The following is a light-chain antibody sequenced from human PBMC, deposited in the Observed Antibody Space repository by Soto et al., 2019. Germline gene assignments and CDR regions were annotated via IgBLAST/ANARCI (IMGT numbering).Light chain of an antibody. CDR3: NSYTNSDTVI. J-gene: IGLJ2*01. CDR2: AVN. Sequence: QSVLTQAASVSGSPGQSITISCTGTSSDIGAYNYVSWYQQRPGKAPKVLIYAVNNRPSGISDRFSGSKSGNTASLTISGLQAEDEAVYYCNSYTNSDTVIFGGGTKLTVL. V-gene: IGLV2-14*01. CDR1: SSDIGAYNY.